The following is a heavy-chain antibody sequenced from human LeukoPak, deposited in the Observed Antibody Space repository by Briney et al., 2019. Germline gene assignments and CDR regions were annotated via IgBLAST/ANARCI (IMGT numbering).Heavy chain of an antibody. CDR2: IYPGDSDT. J-gene: IGHJ4*02. CDR1: GSSFTSYW. CDR3: ARHPTQDY. Sequence: GASLKISCKGSGSSFTSYWIGWVRPTRGKGLGWMGIIYPGDSDTRYSPSFQGHVPISADKSISTAYLQWSSLKASDTAMYYCARHPTQDYWGQGTLVTVSS. V-gene: IGHV5-51*01.